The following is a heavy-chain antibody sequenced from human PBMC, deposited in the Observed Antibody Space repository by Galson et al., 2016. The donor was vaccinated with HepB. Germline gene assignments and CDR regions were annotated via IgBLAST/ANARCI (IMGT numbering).Heavy chain of an antibody. V-gene: IGHV3-33*06. CDR3: AKGGGSTWYISPHFVDP. D-gene: IGHD6-13*01. CDR2: IWYDGSKK. Sequence: SLRLSCAASGFTFSNYGMHWVRQTPGKGLEWVALIWYDGSKKYYADSVKGRFTISRDNSKNTLYLQMDSLRAEDTAVYYCAKGGGSTWYISPHFVDPWGQGTLVTVSS. CDR1: GFTFSNYG. J-gene: IGHJ5*02.